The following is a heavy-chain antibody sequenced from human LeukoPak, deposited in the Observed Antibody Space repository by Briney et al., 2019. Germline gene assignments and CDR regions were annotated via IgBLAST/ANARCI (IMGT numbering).Heavy chain of an antibody. CDR2: IWYDGSNK. V-gene: IGHV3-33*06. CDR1: GFTFSSYG. D-gene: IGHD3-3*01. CDR3: AKGGDTYDFWSGYYTGRHYYYYMDV. J-gene: IGHJ6*03. Sequence: PGRSLRLSCAASGFTFSSYGMDWVRQAPGKGLEWVAVIWYDGSNKYYADSVKGRFTISRDNSKNTLYLQMNSLRAEDTAVYYCAKGGDTYDFWSGYYTGRHYYYYMDVWGKGTTVTVSS.